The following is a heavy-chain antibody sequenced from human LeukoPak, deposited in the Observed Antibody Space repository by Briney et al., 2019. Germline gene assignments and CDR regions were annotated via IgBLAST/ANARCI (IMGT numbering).Heavy chain of an antibody. CDR3: AREGYYDSSGYYWGRYFQH. V-gene: IGHV1-2*02. J-gene: IGHJ1*01. D-gene: IGHD3-22*01. CDR2: INPNSGGT. CDR1: GYTFTGYY. Sequence: ASVKVSCKASGYTFTGYYMHWVRQAPGQGLEWMGWINPNSGGTNYAQKFQGRVTMTRDTSISTAYMELSRLRSEDTAVYYCAREGYYDSSGYYWGRYFQHWGQGTLVTVSS.